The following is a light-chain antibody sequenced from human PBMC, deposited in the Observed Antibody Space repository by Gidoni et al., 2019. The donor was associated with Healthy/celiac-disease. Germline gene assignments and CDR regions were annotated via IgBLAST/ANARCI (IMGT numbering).Light chain of an antibody. J-gene: IGLJ1*01. CDR2: EVS. Sequence: QSALSQPASVSGSPRQSITISCPGTSSDVGSYNLVSCYQQHPGKAPKLMIYEVSKRPSGVSNRFSGSKSGNTASLTISGLQAEDEADYYCCSYAGSSTFEIFGTGTKVTVL. CDR1: SSDVGSYNL. CDR3: CSYAGSSTFEI. V-gene: IGLV2-23*02.